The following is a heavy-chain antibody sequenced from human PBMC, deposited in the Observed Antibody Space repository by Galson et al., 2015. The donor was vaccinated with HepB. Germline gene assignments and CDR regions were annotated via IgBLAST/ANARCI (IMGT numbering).Heavy chain of an antibody. Sequence: SVKVSCKASGYTFTSYAMHWVRHAPGQRLEWMGWINAGNGNTKYSQKFQGRVTITRDTSASTAYMDLSSLRSEDTAVYYCASSSTLKYCSGGSCYKRVHAFDIWGQGTMVTVSS. CDR3: ASSSTLKYCSGGSCYKRVHAFDI. D-gene: IGHD2-15*01. V-gene: IGHV1-3*01. J-gene: IGHJ3*02. CDR1: GYTFTSYA. CDR2: INAGNGNT.